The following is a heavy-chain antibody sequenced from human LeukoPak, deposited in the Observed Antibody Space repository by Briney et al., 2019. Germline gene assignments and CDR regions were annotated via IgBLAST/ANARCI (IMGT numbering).Heavy chain of an antibody. CDR3: ARDRGPYGSGSYSGYYGMDV. Sequence: GGSLRLSCVASGFTFSSYWMHWVRQDPRKGRVWVSRIKGDGRNINYADSVRGRFTISRDNAKNTLFLQMNTLRAEDTAVYYCARDRGPYGSGSYSGYYGMDVWGQGTTVTVSS. CDR1: GFTFSSYW. V-gene: IGHV3-74*01. J-gene: IGHJ6*02. CDR2: IKGDGRNI. D-gene: IGHD3-10*01.